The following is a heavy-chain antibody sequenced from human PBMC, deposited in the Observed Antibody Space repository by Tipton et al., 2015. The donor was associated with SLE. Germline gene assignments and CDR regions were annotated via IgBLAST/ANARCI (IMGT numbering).Heavy chain of an antibody. CDR1: GFTFSSYS. CDR2: ISSSSSYI. V-gene: IGHV3-21*03. Sequence: GSLRLSCAASGFTFSSYSMNWVRQAPGKGLEWVSSISSSSSYIYYADSVKGRFPISRDNAKNSLYLQMNSLRAEDTAVYYCARDRGVGYSSSYGYWGQGTLVTVSS. D-gene: IGHD6-13*01. J-gene: IGHJ4*02. CDR3: ARDRGVGYSSSYGY.